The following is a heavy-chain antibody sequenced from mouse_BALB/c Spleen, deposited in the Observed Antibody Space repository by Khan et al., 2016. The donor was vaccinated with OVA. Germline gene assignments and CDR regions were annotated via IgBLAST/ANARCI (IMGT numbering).Heavy chain of an antibody. V-gene: IGHV1S135*01. CDR2: IDPFNGGT. Sequence: IQLVQSGPELMKPGASVKISCKASGYSFTDYYIHWVKQSHGQSLEWIGYIDPFNGGTNFNQKFKGTATLTVDKSSSTAYMHLNSLTSEDSAVFYCTRLGTTGWFAYWGQGTLVTGSA. CDR3: TRLGTTGWFAY. CDR1: GYSFTDYY. J-gene: IGHJ3*01. D-gene: IGHD2-13*01.